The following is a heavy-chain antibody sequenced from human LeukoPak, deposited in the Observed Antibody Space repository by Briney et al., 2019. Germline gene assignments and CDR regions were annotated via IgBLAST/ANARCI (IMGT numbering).Heavy chain of an antibody. D-gene: IGHD3-22*01. CDR1: GGSFSGYY. Sequence: PPETLSLTCAVYGGSFSGYYWSWLRQPPGKGLEWLGEINHSGITNYNPSLKSRVTISVDTSKNQFSLKLTSVTAADTAVYYCARSYYYESSGYGDFDYWGQGALVTVSS. CDR3: ARSYYYESSGYGDFDY. V-gene: IGHV4-34*01. J-gene: IGHJ4*02. CDR2: INHSGIT.